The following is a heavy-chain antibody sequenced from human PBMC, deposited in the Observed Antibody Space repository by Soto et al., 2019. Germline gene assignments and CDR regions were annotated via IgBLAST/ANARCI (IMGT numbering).Heavy chain of an antibody. CDR2: VNTYNGNT. CDR1: GYIFNTYG. CDR3: ARARVRYAFDI. Sequence: GASVKVSCKASGYIFNTYGFSWVRQGPGQGLEWMGWVNTYNGNTHYAQTLQGRVTMTTDTSTSTAYMELRSLRSDDTAVYYCARARVRYAFDIWGQGTMVTVSS. J-gene: IGHJ3*02. V-gene: IGHV1-18*01.